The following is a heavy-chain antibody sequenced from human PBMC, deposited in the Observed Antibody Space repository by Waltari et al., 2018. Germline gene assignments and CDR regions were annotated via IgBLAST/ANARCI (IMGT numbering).Heavy chain of an antibody. CDR1: GFTLGSYW. Sequence: EMQLVESGGGLVQPGGSVRLSCAPSGFTLGSYWMSWVRQAPGKGLEWVANLKQDASAEYDVDAVKCRFTISKDNAKNSLSLQMNSLRAEDTAVYYCATGSTARGYYGMDVWGQGTTVTVSS. CDR3: ATGSTARGYYGMDV. D-gene: IGHD3-10*01. V-gene: IGHV3-7*01. J-gene: IGHJ6*02. CDR2: LKQDASAE.